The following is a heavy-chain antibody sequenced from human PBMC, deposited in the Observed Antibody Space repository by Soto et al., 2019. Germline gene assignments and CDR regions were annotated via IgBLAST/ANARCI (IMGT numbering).Heavy chain of an antibody. J-gene: IGHJ6*02. Sequence: GGSLRLSCAGSGFTFNSHAIHWARQAPGKGVGWVAVISSDGTTKYYADSVKGRFTISRDNSKNALYLQMNALRPEDTAVYYCARDRRSGGDSHFSYYGVDVWGQGTTVTVSS. CDR3: ARDRRSGGDSHFSYYGVDV. CDR2: ISSDGTTK. D-gene: IGHD2-21*02. V-gene: IGHV3-30-3*01. CDR1: GFTFNSHA.